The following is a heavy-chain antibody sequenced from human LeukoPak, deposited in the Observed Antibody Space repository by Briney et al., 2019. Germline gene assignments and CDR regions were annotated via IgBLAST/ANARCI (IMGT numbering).Heavy chain of an antibody. V-gene: IGHV1-2*02. J-gene: IGHJ4*02. Sequence: GASVKVSCKASGYTFTGYYLHWVRQAPGQGLEWMGWINPNSGGTNYAQKFQGRVTMTRDTPIGTAYMELSRLKSDDTAVYYCARGQLEIDSSGTFDYWGQGTLVTVSP. CDR2: INPNSGGT. CDR3: ARGQLEIDSSGTFDY. D-gene: IGHD6-19*01. CDR1: GYTFTGYY.